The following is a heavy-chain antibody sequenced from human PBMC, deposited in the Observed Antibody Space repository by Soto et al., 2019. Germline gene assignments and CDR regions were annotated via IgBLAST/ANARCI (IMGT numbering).Heavy chain of an antibody. CDR3: SPARPTYGLVS. Sequence: PGGSLRLSCVASAFSFTNAWMSWVRQAPGKGLEWVGRIKSITDGGTTDYAAPVKGRFTISRDDSNNTLYLQMNSLKTEDTAVYYCSPARPTYGLVSWGPGTLVTVSS. J-gene: IGHJ4*02. CDR1: AFSFTNAW. D-gene: IGHD3-10*01. V-gene: IGHV3-15*01. CDR2: IKSITDGGTT.